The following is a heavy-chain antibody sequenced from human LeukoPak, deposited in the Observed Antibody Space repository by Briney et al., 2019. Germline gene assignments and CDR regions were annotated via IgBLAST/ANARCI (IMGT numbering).Heavy chain of an antibody. J-gene: IGHJ4*02. CDR2: IYSGGST. Sequence: GGSLRLSCAASGFTVSSNYMSWVRQAPGKGLEWVSVIYSGGSTYYADSVKGRFTISRDNSKNTLYLQMNSLRAEDTAVYYCARDYRGQLVRYWGQGTLVTVSS. CDR1: GFTVSSNY. CDR3: ARDYRGQLVRY. V-gene: IGHV3-53*01. D-gene: IGHD6-6*01.